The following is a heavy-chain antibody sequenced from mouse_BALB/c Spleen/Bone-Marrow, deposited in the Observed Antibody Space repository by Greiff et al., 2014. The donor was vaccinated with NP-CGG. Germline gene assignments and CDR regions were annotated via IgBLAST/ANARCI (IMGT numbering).Heavy chain of an antibody. Sequence: EVQLQQSGPELVKPGASVKISCKASGYSFTGYYMHWVKQSHVKSLEWIGRINPYNGATSYNQNFKDKASLTIGKSSSTAYMEVHSLTSEDSAVYYCAREGGLVPDYFDYWGQGTTLTVSS. CDR2: INPYNGAT. CDR3: AREGGLVPDYFDY. CDR1: GYSFTGYY. V-gene: IGHV1-26*01. D-gene: IGHD6-2*01. J-gene: IGHJ2*01.